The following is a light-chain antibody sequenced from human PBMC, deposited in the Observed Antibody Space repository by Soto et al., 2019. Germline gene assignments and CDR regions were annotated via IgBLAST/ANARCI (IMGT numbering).Light chain of an antibody. V-gene: IGKV3-15*01. CDR1: QSVHGN. J-gene: IGKJ1*01. CDR2: GAS. CDR3: QQYNNWPRT. Sequence: EIVMTQSPATLSVSPGERATLSCRASQSVHGNLAWYQQKPGQAPRLLIHGASTRATDFPDRFSGSGSGTQFTLTISGLQSEDFAVYYCQQYNNWPRTFGQGTKVDIK.